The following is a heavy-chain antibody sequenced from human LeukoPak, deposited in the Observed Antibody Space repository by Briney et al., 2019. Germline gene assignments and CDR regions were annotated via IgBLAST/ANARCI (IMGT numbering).Heavy chain of an antibody. Sequence: GGSLRLSCAASGFTFSSYGMHWVRQAPGKGLEWVAVISYDGSNKYYADSVKGRFTISRDNSKNTLYLRMNSLRAEDTAVYYCAKTMITFGGVIDKLDYWGQGTLVTVSS. V-gene: IGHV3-30*18. CDR2: ISYDGSNK. D-gene: IGHD3-16*02. CDR1: GFTFSSYG. CDR3: AKTMITFGGVIDKLDY. J-gene: IGHJ4*02.